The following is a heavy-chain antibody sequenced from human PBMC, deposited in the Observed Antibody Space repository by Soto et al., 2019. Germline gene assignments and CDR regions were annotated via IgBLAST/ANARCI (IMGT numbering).Heavy chain of an antibody. Sequence: QVQLVQSGAEVKKPGASVKVSCKASGYTFTSYDINWVRQATGQGLEWMGWMNPNSGNTGYAQKFQGRVTMTRNTSIHTAYMDLSRLNSEVMAVYYWARTLYGDNGDYGGQGTLVTVSS. J-gene: IGHJ4*02. V-gene: IGHV1-8*01. CDR3: ARTLYGDNGDY. CDR2: MNPNSGNT. D-gene: IGHD4-17*01. CDR1: GYTFTSYD.